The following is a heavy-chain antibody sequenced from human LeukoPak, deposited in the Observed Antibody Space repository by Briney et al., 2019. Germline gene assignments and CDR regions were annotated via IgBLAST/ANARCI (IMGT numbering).Heavy chain of an antibody. CDR1: GFTFSSYG. V-gene: IGHV3-23*01. CDR2: ISGSGGST. D-gene: IGHD3-9*01. Sequence: PGGTLRLSCAASGFTFSSYGMSWVRQAPGKGLEWVSAISGSGGSTYYADSVKGRFTISRDNSKNTLYLQMNSLRAEDTAVYYCAKAGTLSYDILTGYFDYYYYMDVWGKGTTVTVSS. J-gene: IGHJ6*03. CDR3: AKAGTLSYDILTGYFDYYYYMDV.